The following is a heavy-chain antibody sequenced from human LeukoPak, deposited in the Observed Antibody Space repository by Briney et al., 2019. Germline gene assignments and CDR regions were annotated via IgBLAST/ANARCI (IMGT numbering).Heavy chain of an antibody. CDR3: ARVWLGSGSYYYFDY. Sequence: GASVKVSCKASGYTFTGYYMHWVRQAPGQGLEWMGWINPNSGGTNYAQKFQGRVTMTRDTSISTAYMELSRLRSDDTAVYYCARVWLGSGSYYYFDYWGQGTLVTVSS. J-gene: IGHJ4*02. CDR2: INPNSGGT. CDR1: GYTFTGYY. V-gene: IGHV1-2*02. D-gene: IGHD3-10*01.